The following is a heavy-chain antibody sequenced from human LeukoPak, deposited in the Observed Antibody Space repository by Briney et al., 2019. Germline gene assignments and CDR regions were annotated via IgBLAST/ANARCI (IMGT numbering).Heavy chain of an antibody. V-gene: IGHV4-59*08. CDR1: GGSINSYY. Sequence: SETLSLTCTVSGGSINSYYWSWIRQPPGKGLEWIGYIYYSGSTNYNPSLKSRVTISVDTSKNQFSLKLSSVTAADTAVYYCARVGSPHRAFDIWGQGTMVTVSS. CDR3: ARVGSPHRAFDI. CDR2: IYYSGST. J-gene: IGHJ3*02. D-gene: IGHD6-13*01.